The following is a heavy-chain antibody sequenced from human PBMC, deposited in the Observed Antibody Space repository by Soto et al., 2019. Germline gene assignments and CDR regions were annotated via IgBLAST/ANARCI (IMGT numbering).Heavy chain of an antibody. CDR1: GGSVSSGSYY. V-gene: IGHV4-61*01. J-gene: IGHJ6*02. CDR2: IYYSGST. Sequence: SETLSLTCTVSGGSVSSGSYYWSWIRQPPGKGLEWIGYIYYSGSTNYNPSLKSRVTISVDTSKNQFSLKLSSVTAADTAVYYCARDQVTTDYYGMDVWGQGTLVTVSS. D-gene: IGHD2-21*02. CDR3: ARDQVTTDYYGMDV.